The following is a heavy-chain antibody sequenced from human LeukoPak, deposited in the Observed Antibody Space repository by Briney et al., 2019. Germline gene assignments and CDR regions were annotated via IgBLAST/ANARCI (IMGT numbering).Heavy chain of an antibody. CDR1: GFTFSSYA. CDR3: AKAHDYGDLPFDY. Sequence: PGGSLRLSCAASGFTFSSYAMSWVRQAPGKGLEWVSAISGSCGSTYYADSVKGRLTISRDNSKNTLYLQMNSLRAEDTAVYYCAKAHDYGDLPFDYWGQGTLVTVSS. V-gene: IGHV3-23*01. CDR2: ISGSCGST. D-gene: IGHD4-17*01. J-gene: IGHJ4*02.